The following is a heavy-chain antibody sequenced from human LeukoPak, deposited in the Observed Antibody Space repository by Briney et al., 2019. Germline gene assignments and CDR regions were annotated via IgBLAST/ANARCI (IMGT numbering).Heavy chain of an antibody. J-gene: IGHJ5*02. D-gene: IGHD5-12*01. V-gene: IGHV4-59*08. CDR3: ARHELWLAP. Sequence: PSETLSLTCTVSGGSISSYSWSWIRQPPGKGLEWIGSVYNSGNTKYNPSLKNRVNISKETPKNQVSLKLSSVTAADTAVYYCARHELWLAPWGQGTLVTVSS. CDR1: GGSISSYS. CDR2: VYNSGNT.